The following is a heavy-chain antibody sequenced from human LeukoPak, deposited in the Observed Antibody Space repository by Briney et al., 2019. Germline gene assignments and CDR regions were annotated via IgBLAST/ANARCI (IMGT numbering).Heavy chain of an antibody. Sequence: SETLSLTCTVSGGSISSYYWSWIRQPAGKGLEWIGRIYTSGSTNYNPSLKSRVTMSVDTSKNQFSLKLSSVTAADTAVYYCAREDSSGSLYYFDYWGQGTLVTVSS. D-gene: IGHD3-22*01. CDR3: AREDSSGSLYYFDY. J-gene: IGHJ4*02. V-gene: IGHV4-4*07. CDR2: IYTSGST. CDR1: GGSISSYY.